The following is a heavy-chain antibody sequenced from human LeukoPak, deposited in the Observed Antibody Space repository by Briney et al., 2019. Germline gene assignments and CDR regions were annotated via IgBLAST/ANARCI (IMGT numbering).Heavy chain of an antibody. V-gene: IGHV5-51*01. D-gene: IGHD3-22*01. Sequence: RGESLQISCKGSGYSFTGYWIGWVRQMPGKGLEWMGIIYPGDSDTRYSPSFQGQVTISAVKSISTAYLQWSSLKASDTAMYYCARHQVSAYDSSGFIDYWGQGTLVTVSS. CDR3: ARHQVSAYDSSGFIDY. CDR1: GYSFTGYW. J-gene: IGHJ4*02. CDR2: IYPGDSDT.